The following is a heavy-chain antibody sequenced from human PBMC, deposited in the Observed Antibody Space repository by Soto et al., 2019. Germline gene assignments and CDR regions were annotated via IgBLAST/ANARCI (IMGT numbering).Heavy chain of an antibody. D-gene: IGHD2-15*01. CDR2: INPNSGGT. CDR3: ARGDVRVVASFDP. V-gene: IGHV1-2*02. Sequence: ASVKVSCKASGYTFTDYYIHWVRQAPGQGLEWMGWINPNSGGTNYAQKFQGRVTMTRDTSISTAYMELSRLISDDTAVYYCARGDVRVVASFDPWGQGALVTVSS. CDR1: GYTFTDYY. J-gene: IGHJ5*02.